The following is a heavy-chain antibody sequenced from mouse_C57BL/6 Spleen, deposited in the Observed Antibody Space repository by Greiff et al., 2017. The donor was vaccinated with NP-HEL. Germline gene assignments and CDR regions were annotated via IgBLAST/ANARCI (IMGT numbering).Heavy chain of an antibody. J-gene: IGHJ2*01. CDR1: GYTFTDYY. Sequence: VKLQESGAELVRPGASVKLSCKASGYTFTDYYINWVKQRPGQGLEWIARIYPGSGNTYYNEKFKGKATLTAEKSSSTAYMQLSSLTSEDSSVYFCAREPHYGSSRGYFDYWGQGTTLTVSS. D-gene: IGHD1-1*01. CDR3: AREPHYGSSRGYFDY. V-gene: IGHV1-76*01. CDR2: IYPGSGNT.